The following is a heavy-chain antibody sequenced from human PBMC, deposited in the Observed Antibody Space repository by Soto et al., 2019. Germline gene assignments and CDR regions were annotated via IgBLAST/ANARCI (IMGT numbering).Heavy chain of an antibody. D-gene: IGHD3-10*01. CDR3: AISSGMFRGVIVDY. J-gene: IGHJ4*02. V-gene: IGHV1-69*06. CDR2: IIPIFGTA. Sequence: QVQLVQSGDEVKQPGSSVMVSCKASGGTFSSYAISWVRQAPGQGLEWMGGIIPIFGTANYAQKFQGRVTSTSDKSTSTAYLDLSSMISEDTAVYYCAISSGMFRGVIVDYWGQGNLVTVSS. CDR1: GGTFSSYA.